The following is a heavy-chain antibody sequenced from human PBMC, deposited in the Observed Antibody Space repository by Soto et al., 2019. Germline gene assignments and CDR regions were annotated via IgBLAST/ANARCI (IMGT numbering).Heavy chain of an antibody. V-gene: IGHV4-61*01. Sequence: QVQLRESGPGLVKPSETLALTCSVSGGSVNSGSHYWGWIRQPPGKGLEWTGYMYYSGSTSYNPSLRSRLTMSVDTSKNLFSLKLRSVTAADTAVYYCTAEPIGHCDGGSCHPVDSWCQGTLVTVSS. CDR2: MYYSGST. CDR1: GGSVNSGSHY. D-gene: IGHD2-15*01. CDR3: TAEPIGHCDGGSCHPVDS. J-gene: IGHJ4*02.